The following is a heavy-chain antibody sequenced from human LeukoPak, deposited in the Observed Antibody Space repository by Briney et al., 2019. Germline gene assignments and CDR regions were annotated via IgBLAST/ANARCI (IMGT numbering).Heavy chain of an antibody. V-gene: IGHV3-30*14. CDR2: ISRDGKRQ. Sequence: GGSLRLSCATSGFIFNNYDPHWVRQAPGKGLEWLATISRDGKRQFYTDSVKGRFTISRGNSKNTLYLQMNSLRAEDTAVYYCARGGDYWGQGALVTVSS. D-gene: IGHD3-16*01. J-gene: IGHJ4*02. CDR3: ARGGDY. CDR1: GFIFNNYD.